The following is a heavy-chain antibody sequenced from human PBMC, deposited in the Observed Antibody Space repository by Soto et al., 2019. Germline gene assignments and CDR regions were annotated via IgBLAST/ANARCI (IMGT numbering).Heavy chain of an antibody. CDR2: ISAYNANA. J-gene: IGHJ4*02. CDR3: AREAVTKFDY. D-gene: IGHD4-4*01. V-gene: IGHV1-18*01. CDR1: GYTFRNFG. Sequence: ASVKVSCKASGYTFRNFGISWVRQAPGQGLEWMGGISAYNANANYAQKFQGRLTMTADESTSTAYMELRSLRSEDTAVYYCAREAVTKFDYWGQGTLVTVSS.